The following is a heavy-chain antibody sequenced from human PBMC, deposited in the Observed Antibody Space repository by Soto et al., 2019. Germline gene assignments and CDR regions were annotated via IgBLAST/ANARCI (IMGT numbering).Heavy chain of an antibody. CDR2: IIPSPART. V-gene: IGHV1-69*04. Sequence: GASVKVSCKASGGTFSNSPISWVRLIPGQGPEWMGRIIPSPARTIYSRKFRGRVTLTADKSTQTVYMTLSSLTTEDSGVYYCARDQVGASSFDYWGQGTRVTVSS. J-gene: IGHJ4*02. CDR1: GGTFSNSP. CDR3: ARDQVGASSFDY. D-gene: IGHD1-26*01.